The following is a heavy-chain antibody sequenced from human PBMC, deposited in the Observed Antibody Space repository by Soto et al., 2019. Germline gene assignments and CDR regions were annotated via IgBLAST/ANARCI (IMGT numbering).Heavy chain of an antibody. D-gene: IGHD5-18*01. J-gene: IGHJ6*02. CDR1: GGTFSSYA. V-gene: IGHV1-69*06. CDR3: ARERGYSYGPLRDYYYGMDV. CDR2: IIPIFGTA. Sequence: QVQLVQSGAEVKKPGSSVKVSCKASGGTFSSYAISWVRQAPGQGLEWMGGIIPIFGTANYAQKFQGRVTITADKSTSTAYMELSSLRSEDTAVYYCARERGYSYGPLRDYYYGMDVWGQGTTVTVSS.